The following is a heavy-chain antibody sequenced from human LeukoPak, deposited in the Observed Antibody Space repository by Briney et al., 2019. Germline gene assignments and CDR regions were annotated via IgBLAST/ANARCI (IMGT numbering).Heavy chain of an antibody. J-gene: IGHJ4*02. CDR1: GGSFSGYY. Sequence: KPSETLSLTCAVYGGSFSGYYWSWIRQPPGKGLGWIGEINHSGSTNYNPSLKSRVTISVDTSKNQFSLKLSSVTAADTAVYYCASAPPASGGKRYYFDYWGQGTLVTVSS. CDR3: ASAPPASGGKRYYFDY. V-gene: IGHV4-34*01. CDR2: INHSGST. D-gene: IGHD4-23*01.